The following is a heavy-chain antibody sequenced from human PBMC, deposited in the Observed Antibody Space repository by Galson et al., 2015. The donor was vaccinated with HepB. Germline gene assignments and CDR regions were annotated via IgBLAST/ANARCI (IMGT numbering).Heavy chain of an antibody. CDR2: IWYDGSNK. J-gene: IGHJ5*02. D-gene: IGHD1-26*01. V-gene: IGHV3-33*01. CDR3: ARDSDSGTQIGWFDP. Sequence: LRLSCAASGFTFSSYGMHWVRQAPGKGLEWVAVIWYDGSNKYYADSVKGRFTISRDNSKNTLYLQMNSLRAEDTAVYYCARDSDSGTQIGWFDPWGQGTLVTVSS. CDR1: GFTFSSYG.